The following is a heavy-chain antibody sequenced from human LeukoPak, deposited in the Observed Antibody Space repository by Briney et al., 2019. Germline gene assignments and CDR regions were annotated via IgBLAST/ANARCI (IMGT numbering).Heavy chain of an antibody. Sequence: GGSLRLSCAAAGFTFSSYWMSWVRQAPGKGLEWVANIKQDGSEKYYVDSVKGRFTISRDNAKNSLYLQMNSLRAEDTAVYYCARDGWELAFDPWGQGTLVTVSS. CDR3: ARDGWELAFDP. CDR2: IKQDGSEK. D-gene: IGHD1-26*01. CDR1: GFTFSSYW. V-gene: IGHV3-7*01. J-gene: IGHJ5*02.